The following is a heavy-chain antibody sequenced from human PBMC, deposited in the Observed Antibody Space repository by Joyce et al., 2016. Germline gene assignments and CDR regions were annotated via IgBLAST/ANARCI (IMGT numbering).Heavy chain of an antibody. J-gene: IGHJ5*02. Sequence: QVQLVQSGAEVRKPGSSVKVSCKASGGTFSNQTVSWVRQAPGQGLEWKGGTIPRFGRTNYAQKFQGRVSITADRSTTTVYMELSSLRSEDTAVYYCATYVDWFDPWGQGTLVTVSS. CDR3: ATYVDWFDP. CDR2: TIPRFGRT. CDR1: GGTFSNQT. D-gene: IGHD2-21*01. V-gene: IGHV1-69*02.